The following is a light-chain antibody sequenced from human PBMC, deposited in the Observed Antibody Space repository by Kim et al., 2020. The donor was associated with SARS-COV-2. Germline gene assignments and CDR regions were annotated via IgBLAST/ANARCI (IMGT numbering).Light chain of an antibody. CDR1: QNIANY. CDR3: KKYDSAPWT. Sequence: ASGGDGVTITRRARQNIANYLAWYQQKPGKVPKLLVYAASALKAGVPSRFSGNRSGTDFTLTISNLQPEDVATYYCKKYDSAPWTFGQGTKVDIK. V-gene: IGKV1-27*01. CDR2: AAS. J-gene: IGKJ1*01.